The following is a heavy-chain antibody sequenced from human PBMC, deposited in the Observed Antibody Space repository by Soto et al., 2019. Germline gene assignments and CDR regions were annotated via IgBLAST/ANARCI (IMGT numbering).Heavy chain of an antibody. J-gene: IGHJ4*02. D-gene: IGHD3-3*01. V-gene: IGHV1-8*01. CDR2: MNPNSGNT. Sequence: ASVKVSCKASGYRFTSTYMHWVRQAPGQGLEWMGWMNPNSGNTGYAQKFQGRVTMTRNTSISTAYMELSSLRSEDTAVYYRAREKSGYYDYWGQGTLVTVSS. CDR1: GYRFTSTY. CDR3: AREKSGYYDY.